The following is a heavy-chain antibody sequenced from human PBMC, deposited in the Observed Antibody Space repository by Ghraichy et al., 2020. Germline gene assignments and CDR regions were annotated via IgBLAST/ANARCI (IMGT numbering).Heavy chain of an antibody. Sequence: SETLSLTCTVSGDSISNYYWSWIRQPPGKGLEWIGCIYYSGSTKYNPSLQSRVIISVDTSKNQFSLKLSSVTAADTAVYYCARGGTSSAIPGDYYYYGMDVWAQGTTVTVSS. J-gene: IGHJ6*02. CDR1: GDSISNYY. CDR3: ARGGTSSAIPGDYYYYGMDV. D-gene: IGHD2-2*01. V-gene: IGHV4-59*01. CDR2: IYYSGST.